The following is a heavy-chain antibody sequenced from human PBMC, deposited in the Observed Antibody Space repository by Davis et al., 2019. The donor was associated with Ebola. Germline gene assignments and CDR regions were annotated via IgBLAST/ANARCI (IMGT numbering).Heavy chain of an antibody. D-gene: IGHD1-26*01. J-gene: IGHJ4*02. V-gene: IGHV3-30-3*01. CDR3: ARGTSSVIVVQPDY. Sequence: PGGSLRLSCAASGFAFRSYAMHWVRQAPGKGLEWVAVISFDGSNKYRADSFVGRFTISRDNSKNLVYLQMSSLRPEDTAVYYRARGTSSVIVVQPDYWGQGTMVTVSS. CDR1: GFAFRSYA. CDR2: ISFDGSNK.